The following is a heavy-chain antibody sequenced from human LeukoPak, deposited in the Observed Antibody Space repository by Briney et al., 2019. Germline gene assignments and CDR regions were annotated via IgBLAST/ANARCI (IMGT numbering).Heavy chain of an antibody. CDR1: GGSIRSSSYY. D-gene: IGHD6-19*01. CDR2: IYTSGNT. Sequence: SETLSLTCTVSGGSIRSSSYYWGWIRQPPGKGLEWIGSIYTSGNTNYNPSLKSRVTMSVDTSKNQFSLKLSSVTAADTAVYYCARDPGYSSGPPRIFDYWGQGTLVTVSS. J-gene: IGHJ4*02. CDR3: ARDPGYSSGPPRIFDY. V-gene: IGHV4-39*07.